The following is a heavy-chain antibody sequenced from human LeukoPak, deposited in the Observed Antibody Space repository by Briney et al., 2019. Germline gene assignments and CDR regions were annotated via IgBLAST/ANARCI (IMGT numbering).Heavy chain of an antibody. CDR1: GYTFTGYY. Sequence: ASVKVSCKASGYTFTGYYMHWVRQAPGQGLEWMGWINPNSGGTNYAQKFQGRVTMTRDTSISTAYMELSSLRSEDTAVYYCATLELLGLGYWGQGTLVTVSS. CDR3: ATLELLGLGY. V-gene: IGHV1-2*02. D-gene: IGHD1-26*01. J-gene: IGHJ4*02. CDR2: INPNSGGT.